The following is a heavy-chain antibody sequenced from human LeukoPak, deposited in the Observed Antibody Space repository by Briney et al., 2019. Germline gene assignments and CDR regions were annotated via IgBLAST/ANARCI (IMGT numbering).Heavy chain of an antibody. CDR1: GGSVSRSTYF. V-gene: IGHV4-39*02. D-gene: IGHD6-13*01. CDR3: VGVATAGTAYFDY. CDR2: IYYSGST. Sequence: SETLSLTCTVSGGSVSRSTYFWAWIRQPPGKGLEWIGSIYYSGSTYYNPSLKSRVTVSVDTSKNHFSLKLTSVTAVDTAVYYCVGVATAGTAYFDYWGQGNLLTVSS. J-gene: IGHJ4*02.